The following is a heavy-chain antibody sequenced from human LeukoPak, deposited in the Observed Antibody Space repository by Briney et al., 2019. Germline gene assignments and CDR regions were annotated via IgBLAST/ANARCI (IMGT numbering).Heavy chain of an antibody. J-gene: IGHJ4*02. CDR1: GGSISSSSYY. Sequence: SETLSLTCTVSGGSISSSSYYWGWIRQPPGKGLEWIGSIYYSGSTYYNPSLKSRVTISVDTSKNQFSLQLSPVTAADTAMYYCVRERTNYFDSWGQGTLVTVSS. D-gene: IGHD3/OR15-3a*01. CDR3: VRERTNYFDS. CDR2: IYYSGST. V-gene: IGHV4-39*07.